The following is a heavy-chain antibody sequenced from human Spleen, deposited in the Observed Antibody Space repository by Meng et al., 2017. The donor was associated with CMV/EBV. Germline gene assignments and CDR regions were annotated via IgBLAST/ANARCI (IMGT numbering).Heavy chain of an antibody. CDR2: IYGNDDK. CDR3: AHRPGPSGWFNS. J-gene: IGHJ5*01. V-gene: IGHV2-5*01. CDR1: GLTLTSSGVG. D-gene: IGHD3-3*01. Sequence: GPTLVKPTETLTLTCTFSGLTLTSSGVGVGWIRQPPGKALEWLGIIYGNDDKYYTPSLTSRLTITKDTSRNQVVLSMTNMDPVDTATYYCAHRPGPSGWFNSWGQGMLVTVSS.